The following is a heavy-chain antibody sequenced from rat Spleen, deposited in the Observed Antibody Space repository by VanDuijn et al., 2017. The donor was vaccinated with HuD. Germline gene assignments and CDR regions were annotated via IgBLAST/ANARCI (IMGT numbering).Heavy chain of an antibody. CDR1: GFSLTSYN. Sequence: QVQLKESGPGLVQPSQTLSLTCTVAGFSLTSYNVHWVRQPPGKGLAWMGVIWSHGATYYNSALKSRLSISRDTSKNQVSLKMNSLQTEDTATYYCAREGIGTTTDYWGQGVMVTVSS. J-gene: IGHJ2*01. CDR2: IWSHGAT. V-gene: IGHV2-41*01. D-gene: IGHD1-5*01. CDR3: AREGIGTTTDY.